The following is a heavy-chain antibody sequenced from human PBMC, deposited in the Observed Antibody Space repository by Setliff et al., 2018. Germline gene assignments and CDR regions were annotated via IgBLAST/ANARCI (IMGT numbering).Heavy chain of an antibody. V-gene: IGHV4-34*01. J-gene: IGHJ4*02. CDR1: GGSLSNYY. CDR3: VRESRSTWYRRDF. CDR2: INHSGIT. Sequence: PSETLSLTCTVYGGSLSNYYWSWVRQPPGKGPEWIVEINHSGITNYNPSLKGRVTISVDTSKNYFSLDVSSVTAADTAVYYCVRESRSTWYRRDFWGQGTLVTVSS. D-gene: IGHD6-13*01.